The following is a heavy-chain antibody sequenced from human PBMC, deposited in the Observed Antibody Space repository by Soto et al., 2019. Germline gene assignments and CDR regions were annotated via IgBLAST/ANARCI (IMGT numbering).Heavy chain of an antibody. CDR1: GFTFSSHA. V-gene: IGHV3-23*01. Sequence: GGSLRLSCTASGFTFSSHARTWVRQAPGKGLEWVSGLSDSGDSIYYADSVKGRFTIYRDNSMNTLYLQMNTLRVEDTAVYYCAKVSSSWYAGFFDLWGQGTLVTVSP. CDR2: LSDSGDSI. CDR3: AKVSSSWYAGFFDL. J-gene: IGHJ4*02. D-gene: IGHD6-13*01.